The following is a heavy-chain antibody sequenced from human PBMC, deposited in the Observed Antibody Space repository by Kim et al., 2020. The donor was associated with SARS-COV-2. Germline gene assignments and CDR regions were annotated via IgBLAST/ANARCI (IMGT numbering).Heavy chain of an antibody. V-gene: IGHV4-30-2*01. Sequence: SETLSLTCAVSGGSISSGGYSWSWIRQPPGKGLEWIGYIYHSGSTYYNPSLKSRVTISVDRSKNQFSLKLSSVTAADTAVYYCAREVPANWFDPWGQGTLVTVSS. CDR1: GGSISSGGYS. J-gene: IGHJ5*02. CDR2: IYHSGST. CDR3: AREVPANWFDP.